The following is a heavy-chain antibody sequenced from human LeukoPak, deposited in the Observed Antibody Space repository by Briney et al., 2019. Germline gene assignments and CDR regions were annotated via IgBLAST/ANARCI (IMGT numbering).Heavy chain of an antibody. J-gene: IGHJ6*02. V-gene: IGHV4-34*01. D-gene: IGHD6-13*01. CDR3: ARAPRKRIAAAGTVYYGMDV. CDR1: GGSFSGYY. Sequence: SETLSLTCAVYGGSFSGYYWSWIRQPPGKELEWIGEINHSGSTNYNPSLKSRVTISVDTSKNQFSLKLSSVTAADTAVYYCARAPRKRIAAAGTVYYGMDVWGQGTTVTVSS. CDR2: INHSGST.